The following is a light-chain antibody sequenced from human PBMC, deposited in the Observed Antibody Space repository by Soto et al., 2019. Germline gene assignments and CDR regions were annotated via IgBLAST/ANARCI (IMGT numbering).Light chain of an antibody. J-gene: IGKJ1*01. CDR1: QGISSY. V-gene: IGKV1-39*01. CDR3: QQSYSTPPWT. Sequence: DIQMTQSPSTLSASVVDRVTITCRASQGISSYLACYQQKPGKAPKLLIYAASSLQSGVPSRFSGSGSGTDFTLTISSLQPEDFATYYCQQSYSTPPWTFGQGTKVDIK. CDR2: AAS.